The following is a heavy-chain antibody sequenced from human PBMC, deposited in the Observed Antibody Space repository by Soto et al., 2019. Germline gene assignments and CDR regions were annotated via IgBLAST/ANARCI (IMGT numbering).Heavy chain of an antibody. CDR1: GGSISSSSYY. CDR2: IYYSGST. J-gene: IGHJ6*02. Sequence: PSETLSLTCTVSGGSISSSSYYWGWIRQPPGKGLEWIGSIYYSGSTYYNPSLKSRVIISVDTSKNQFSLKLSSVTAADTAVYYCARRPVRDFWSGYYSDYYGMDVWGQGTTVTVSS. CDR3: ARRPVRDFWSGYYSDYYGMDV. V-gene: IGHV4-39*01. D-gene: IGHD3-3*01.